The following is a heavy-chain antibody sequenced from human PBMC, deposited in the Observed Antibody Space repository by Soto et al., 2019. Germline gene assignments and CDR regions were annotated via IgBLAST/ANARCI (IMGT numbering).Heavy chain of an antibody. V-gene: IGHV3-7*05. Sequence: GGSLRLSCAASGSTFSSYWMSWVRQAPGKGLEWVANIKQDGSEKYYVDSVKGRFTISRDNAKNSLYLQMNSLRAEDTAVYYCVRDNLYYDFWSGYLAPNFDYWGQGTLVTVSS. CDR1: GSTFSSYW. D-gene: IGHD3-3*01. CDR2: IKQDGSEK. CDR3: VRDNLYYDFWSGYLAPNFDY. J-gene: IGHJ4*02.